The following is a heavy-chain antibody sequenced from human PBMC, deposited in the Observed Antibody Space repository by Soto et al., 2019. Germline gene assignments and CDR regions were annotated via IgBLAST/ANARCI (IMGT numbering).Heavy chain of an antibody. CDR1: GGTFSSYA. V-gene: IGHV1-69*13. CDR3: AIDRTGKAARLYYYCGMDV. D-gene: IGHD6-6*01. Sequence: GASVKVSCKASGGTFSSYAIGCVRQAPGQGLEWIGGIIPIFGTANYAQKFQGRVTITADESTSTAFMELSSLRSEDTAVYYCAIDRTGKAARLYYYCGMDVWGQGPTVTVSS. J-gene: IGHJ6*02. CDR2: IIPIFGTA.